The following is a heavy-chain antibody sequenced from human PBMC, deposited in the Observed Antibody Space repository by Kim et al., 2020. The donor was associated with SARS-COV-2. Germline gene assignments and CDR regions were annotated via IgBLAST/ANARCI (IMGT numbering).Heavy chain of an antibody. CDR3: ASPGFETFDWYHAFDY. J-gene: IGHJ4*02. V-gene: IGHV4-39*01. CDR1: GGSISSSSYY. CDR2: IYYSGST. Sequence: SETLSLTCTVSGGSISSSSYYWGWIRQPPGKGLEWIGSIYYSGSTYYNPSLKSRVTISVDTSKNQFSLKLSSVTAADTAVYYCASPGFETFDWYHAFDYWGQGTLVTVSS. D-gene: IGHD3-9*01.